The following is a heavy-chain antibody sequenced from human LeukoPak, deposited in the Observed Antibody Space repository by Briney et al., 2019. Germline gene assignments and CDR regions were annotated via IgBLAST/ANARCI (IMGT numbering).Heavy chain of an antibody. D-gene: IGHD4-11*01. V-gene: IGHV4-4*09. CDR2: NYTSGST. CDR3: ARHSHTVISPFDY. Sequence: SETLSLTCTVSGGSISSYYWSWIRQPPGKGLEWIGYNYTSGSTNYNPSLKSRVTISVDTSKDQFSLKLSSVTAADTAVYYCARHSHTVISPFDYWGQGTLVTVSS. J-gene: IGHJ4*02. CDR1: GGSISSYY.